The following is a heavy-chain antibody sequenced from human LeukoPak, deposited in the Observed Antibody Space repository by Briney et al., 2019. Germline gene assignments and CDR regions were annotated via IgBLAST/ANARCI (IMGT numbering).Heavy chain of an antibody. CDR1: GFTFDDYA. Sequence: GGSLRLSCAASGFTFDDYAMHWVRQAPGKGLEWVSGISRNSGSIGYADSVKGRFTISRDNAKNSLYLQMNSLRAEDTALYYCAKDTYDILTGGFDYWGQGTLVTVSS. D-gene: IGHD3-9*01. V-gene: IGHV3-9*01. J-gene: IGHJ4*02. CDR3: AKDTYDILTGGFDY. CDR2: ISRNSGSI.